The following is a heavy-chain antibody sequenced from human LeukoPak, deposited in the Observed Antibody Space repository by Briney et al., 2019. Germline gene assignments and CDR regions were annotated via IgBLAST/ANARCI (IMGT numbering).Heavy chain of an antibody. CDR2: VYTSGST. CDR1: GGSLSSYY. V-gene: IGHV4-4*07. CDR3: AGVQSGWSVEY. J-gene: IGHJ4*02. Sequence: SETLSLTCTVSGGSLSSYYWSWIRQPAGKGLEWIGRVYTSGSTNYNPSLKSRVTMSIDTSKNQFSLKLSSVTAADTAVYYCAGVQSGWSVEYWGQGTLVTVSS. D-gene: IGHD6-19*01.